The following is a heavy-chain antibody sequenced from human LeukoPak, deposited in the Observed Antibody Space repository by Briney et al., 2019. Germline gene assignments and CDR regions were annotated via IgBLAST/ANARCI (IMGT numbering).Heavy chain of an antibody. Sequence: SETLSLTCTVSGGSISSSSYYWGWIRQPPGKGLEWIGSIYYSGSTYYTPSLKSRVTISVDRSKNQFSLKLSSVTAADTAVYYCARLIAAAASIYYWGQGTLVTVSS. D-gene: IGHD6-13*01. J-gene: IGHJ4*02. CDR1: GGSISSSSYY. V-gene: IGHV4-39*01. CDR2: IYYSGST. CDR3: ARLIAAAASIYY.